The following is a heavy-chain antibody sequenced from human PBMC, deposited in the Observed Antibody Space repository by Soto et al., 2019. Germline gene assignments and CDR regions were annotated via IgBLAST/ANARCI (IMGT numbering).Heavy chain of an antibody. V-gene: IGHV4-59*01. J-gene: IGHJ4*02. D-gene: IGHD3-9*01. Sequence: PSETLSLTCTVSGGSISSYYWSWIRQPAGKGLEWIGYVYDNGRPYYSPSLKSRVTISADTSKNQISLKLTSATAADTAVYYCARGVGSSPPRYWGRGTLVTVSS. CDR3: ARGVGSSPPRY. CDR2: VYDNGRP. CDR1: GGSISSYY.